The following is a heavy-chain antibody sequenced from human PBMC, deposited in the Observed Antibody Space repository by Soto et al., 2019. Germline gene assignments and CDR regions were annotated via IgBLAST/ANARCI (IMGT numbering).Heavy chain of an antibody. D-gene: IGHD4-17*01. Sequence: GGSLRLSCAASGFTFSSYAMHWVRQAPGKGLEWVAVISYDGSNKYYADSVKGRFTISRDNSKNTLYLQMNSLRAEDTAVYYCARPYGPKRGYYFDYWGQGTLVTVSS. V-gene: IGHV3-30-3*01. CDR2: ISYDGSNK. J-gene: IGHJ4*02. CDR1: GFTFSSYA. CDR3: ARPYGPKRGYYFDY.